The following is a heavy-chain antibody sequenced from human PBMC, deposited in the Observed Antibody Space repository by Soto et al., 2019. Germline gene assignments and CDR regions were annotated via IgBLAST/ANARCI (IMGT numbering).Heavy chain of an antibody. D-gene: IGHD2-15*01. V-gene: IGHV4-59*01. CDR1: GGSIRTYY. CDR3: ARDGGWRIRDYYTGWAV. Sequence: SETLSLPYSVAGGSIRTYYWTWIRQSPGKGLEWIGYVYDSGSTKYNPSLESRVTISLDTSKNHSSLKLTSVTAADRAVFYCARDGGWRIRDYYTGWAVGGKGTTVPVPS. CDR2: VYDSGST. J-gene: IGHJ6*04.